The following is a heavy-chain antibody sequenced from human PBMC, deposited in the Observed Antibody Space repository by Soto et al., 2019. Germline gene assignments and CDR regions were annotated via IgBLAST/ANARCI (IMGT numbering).Heavy chain of an antibody. V-gene: IGHV1-58*01. CDR2: IVVGSSNT. CDR3: AARTHYYYGMDV. CDR1: GFTFTSSA. Sequence: ASVKVSCKASGFTFTSSAVQWVRQARGQRLEWIGWIVVGSSNTNYAQKFQERVTITRDMSTSTAYMELSSLRSEDTAVYYCAARTHYYYGMDVWGQGTTVTVSS. J-gene: IGHJ6*02.